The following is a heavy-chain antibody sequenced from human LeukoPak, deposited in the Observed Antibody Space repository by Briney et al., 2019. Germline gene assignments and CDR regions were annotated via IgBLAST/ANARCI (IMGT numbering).Heavy chain of an antibody. J-gene: IGHJ3*02. V-gene: IGHV4-39*01. CDR1: GGSISSSGYY. CDR2: IYYSGST. CDR3: ARSWPYYYDSSGYHRGAFDI. D-gene: IGHD3-22*01. Sequence: SETLSLTCTVSGGSISSSGYYWGWIRQPPGKGLEWIGSIYYSGSTYYNPSLKSRVTISVDTSKNQFSLKLGSVTAADTAVYYCARSWPYYYDSSGYHRGAFDIWGQGTMVTVSS.